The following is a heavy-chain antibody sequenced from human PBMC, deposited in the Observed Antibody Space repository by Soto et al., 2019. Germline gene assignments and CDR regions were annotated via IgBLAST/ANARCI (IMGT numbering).Heavy chain of an antibody. D-gene: IGHD3-3*02. CDR1: GVTFSNAC. Sequence: GGSLRLSWAASGVTFSNACGSRVRRAPGKGLEWVGRIKSKTDGGTTDFAAPVKGRFAISRDDSKNMVYLQMNSLKTEDTATYYCTTDSYITIAIDRFNYWGHGTLVTVSA. CDR3: TTDSYITIAIDRFNY. J-gene: IGHJ4*01. CDR2: IKSKTDGGTT. V-gene: IGHV3-15*07.